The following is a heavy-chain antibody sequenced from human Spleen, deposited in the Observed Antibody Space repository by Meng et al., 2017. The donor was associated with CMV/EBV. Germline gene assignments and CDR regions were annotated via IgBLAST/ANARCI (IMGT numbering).Heavy chain of an antibody. CDR3: ARDLKKVVPAANPYYGMDV. V-gene: IGHV1-2*02. CDR2: INPNSGGT. J-gene: IGHJ6*02. D-gene: IGHD2-2*01. CDR1: GYTFTGYY. Sequence: ASVKVSCKASGYTFTGYYMHWVRQAPGQGLEWMGWINPNSGGTNYAQKFQGRVTMTRDTSISTAYMELSRLRFDDTAVYYCARDLKKVVPAANPYYGMDVWGQGTTVTVSS.